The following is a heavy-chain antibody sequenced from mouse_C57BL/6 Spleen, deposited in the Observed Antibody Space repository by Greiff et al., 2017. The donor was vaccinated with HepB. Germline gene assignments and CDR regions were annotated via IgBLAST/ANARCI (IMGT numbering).Heavy chain of an antibody. Sequence: VQLQQPGAELVKPGASVKMSCKASGYTFTSYWITWVKQRPGQGLEWIGDIYPGSGSTNYNEKFKSKATLTVDTSSSTAYMQLSSLTSEDSAVYYCARSDSSGDDFDYWGQGTTLTVSS. CDR3: ARSDSSGDDFDY. J-gene: IGHJ2*01. D-gene: IGHD3-2*02. V-gene: IGHV1-55*01. CDR2: IYPGSGST. CDR1: GYTFTSYW.